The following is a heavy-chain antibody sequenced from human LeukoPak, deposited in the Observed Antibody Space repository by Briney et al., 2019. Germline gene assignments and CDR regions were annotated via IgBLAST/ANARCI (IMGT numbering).Heavy chain of an antibody. CDR1: GFTFSSYS. Sequence: PGGSLRRSCAASGFTFSSYSMNWVRQAPGKGLEWVSSISSSSSSIYYADSVKGRFTISRDNAKNSLYLQMNSLRAEDTAVYYCARDPITGTTYYYFYGMDVWGQGTTVTVSS. CDR3: ARDPITGTTYYYFYGMDV. D-gene: IGHD1-7*01. J-gene: IGHJ6*02. V-gene: IGHV3-21*01. CDR2: ISSSSSSI.